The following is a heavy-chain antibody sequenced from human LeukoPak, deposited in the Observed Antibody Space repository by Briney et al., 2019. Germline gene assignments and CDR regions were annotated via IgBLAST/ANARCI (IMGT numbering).Heavy chain of an antibody. J-gene: IGHJ4*02. CDR1: GFTFSSYG. D-gene: IGHD6-13*01. V-gene: IGHV3-23*01. CDR3: AKVASIAAAGEFGS. CDR2: ISGSGGST. Sequence: GGSLRLSCAASGFTFSSYGMHWVRQAPGKGLEWVSAISGSGGSTYYADSVKGRFTISRDNSKNTLHLQMNSLRAEDTAVYYCAKVASIAAAGEFGSWGQGTLVTVSS.